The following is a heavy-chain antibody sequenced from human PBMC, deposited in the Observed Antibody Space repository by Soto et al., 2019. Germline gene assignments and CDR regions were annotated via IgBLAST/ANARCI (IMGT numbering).Heavy chain of an antibody. Sequence: PSQTLSLTCAISGDSVSSNNAAWNWIRQSPSRGLEWLGRRYYRSNWYADYAVSVKSRININPDTSKNQFSLQLNSVTSEDTAVYYCARDSQRPNPYYFDYWGQGTLVTVSS. D-gene: IGHD7-27*01. CDR3: ARDSQRPNPYYFDY. CDR1: GDSVSSNNAA. J-gene: IGHJ4*02. CDR2: RYYRSNWYA. V-gene: IGHV6-1*01.